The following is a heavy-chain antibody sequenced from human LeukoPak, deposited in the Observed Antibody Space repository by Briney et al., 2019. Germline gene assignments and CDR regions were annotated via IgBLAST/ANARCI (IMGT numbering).Heavy chain of an antibody. D-gene: IGHD2-8*01. CDR1: GFTVSTNY. V-gene: IGHV3-66*01. CDR3: ARDKRYCTSGRCWGVQFGP. J-gene: IGHJ5*02. CDR2: IYRGGDT. Sequence: GGSLRLSCVASGFTVSTNYMSWVRQAPRKGPEWISIIYRGGDTYYADSVKGRFTISRDNSKNTLYLQMNAVRAEDTAVYYCARDKRYCTSGRCWGVQFGPWGQGTLVTVSS.